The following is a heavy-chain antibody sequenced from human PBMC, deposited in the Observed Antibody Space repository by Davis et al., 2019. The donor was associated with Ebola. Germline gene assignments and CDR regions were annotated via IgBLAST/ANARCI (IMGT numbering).Heavy chain of an antibody. CDR1: GYTFTSYD. Sequence: ASVKVSCKASGYTFTSYDITWVRQATGQGLEWMGWMNPNSGNTSYAQKFQGRVTLTRSTSISTAYMELSSLISDDTAVYYCARAPSLKADGPTWYNWVDPWGQGTLVTVSS. J-gene: IGHJ5*02. D-gene: IGHD2-8*01. V-gene: IGHV1-8*01. CDR2: MNPNSGNT. CDR3: ARAPSLKADGPTWYNWVDP.